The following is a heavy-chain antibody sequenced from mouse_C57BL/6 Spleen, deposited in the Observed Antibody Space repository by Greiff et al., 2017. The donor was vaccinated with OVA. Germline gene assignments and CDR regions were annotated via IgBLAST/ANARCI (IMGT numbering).Heavy chain of an antibody. J-gene: IGHJ1*03. CDR1: GYTFTSYW. CDR2: IDPSDSET. D-gene: IGHD1-1*01. Sequence: QVQLQQPGAELVRPGSSVKLSCKASGYTFTSYWMHWVKQRPIQGLEWIGNIDPSDSETHYNQKFKDKATLTVDKSSSTAYMQLSSLTSEDSAVYYWARGDGSSYGWYFDVWGTGTTVTVSS. V-gene: IGHV1-52*01. CDR3: ARGDGSSYGWYFDV.